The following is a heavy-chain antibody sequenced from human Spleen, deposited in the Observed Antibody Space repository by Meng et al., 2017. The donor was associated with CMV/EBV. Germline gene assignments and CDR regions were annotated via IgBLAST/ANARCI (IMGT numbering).Heavy chain of an antibody. V-gene: IGHV1-2*06. Sequence: QVQVVRSGRGAKRPGASVKVSCKTSGYTFVGHYIHWVRQAPGQGLEWMGRINPKSAGTDYVEKFQGRVTMTRDTSNTIVYMELSRLTADDTAVYYCTRTWIDSFTPDFDYWGQGSLVTVSS. CDR1: GYTFVGHY. CDR2: INPKSAGT. J-gene: IGHJ4*02. D-gene: IGHD2-2*03. CDR3: TRTWIDSFTPDFDY.